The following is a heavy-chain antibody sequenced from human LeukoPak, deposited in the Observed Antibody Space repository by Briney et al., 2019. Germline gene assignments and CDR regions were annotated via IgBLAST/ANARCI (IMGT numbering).Heavy chain of an antibody. Sequence: GGSLRLSCAASGFTFDDYAMHWVRQAPGKGLEWVSGISWNSGSIGYADSVKGRFTISRDNAKNSLYLQMNSLRAEDTALYYCAKDLGILRWPDAFDIWGQGTMVTVSS. J-gene: IGHJ3*02. CDR1: GFTFDDYA. CDR3: AKDLGILRWPDAFDI. CDR2: ISWNSGSI. V-gene: IGHV3-9*01. D-gene: IGHD4-23*01.